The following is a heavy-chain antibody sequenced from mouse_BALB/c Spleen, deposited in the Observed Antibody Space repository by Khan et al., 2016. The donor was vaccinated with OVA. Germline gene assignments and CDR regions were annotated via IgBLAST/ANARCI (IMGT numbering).Heavy chain of an antibody. V-gene: IGHV1-4*01. J-gene: IGHJ4*01. CDR1: GYTFTSNT. D-gene: IGHD2-14*01. CDR3: ARRTTGYAMDY. CDR2: INPRSSYT. Sequence: QVQLQQLGAQLTRPGASVKMSCQASGYTFTSNTMHWVKQRPGQGLEWIGYINPRSSYTNYNQKFKDKATLTADKSSSTAYMQLNSLTSEDSAVYYCARRTTGYAMDYWGQGTSGTVSS.